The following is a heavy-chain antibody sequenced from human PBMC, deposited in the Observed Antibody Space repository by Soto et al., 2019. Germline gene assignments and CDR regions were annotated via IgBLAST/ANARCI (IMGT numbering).Heavy chain of an antibody. Sequence: QVQLVQSGPEVKKPGSSVKVSCKASGGSFRSDAFSWVRQAPGQGLEWMGRIIPIFGAANYAQKFQDRVTITADEASSTVYMELSSLTSADTAVYYCARDPGQDCSTTSCYHRGWFDPWGQGTLVTVSS. V-gene: IGHV1-69*18. CDR3: ARDPGQDCSTTSCYHRGWFDP. J-gene: IGHJ5*02. D-gene: IGHD2-2*01. CDR1: GGSFRSDA. CDR2: IIPIFGAA.